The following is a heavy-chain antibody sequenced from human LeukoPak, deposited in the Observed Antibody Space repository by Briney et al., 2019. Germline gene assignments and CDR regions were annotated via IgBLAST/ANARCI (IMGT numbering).Heavy chain of an antibody. J-gene: IGHJ6*02. Sequence: GGSLRLSCAASGFTVSSNYMSWVRQAPGKGLEWVSVIYSGDITYYADSVKGRFTISRDNSKNTLYLQMISLRAEDTAVYYCARDHITMIRGVSYYYYGMDVWGQGTTVTVSS. CDR1: GFTVSSNY. D-gene: IGHD3-10*01. CDR2: IYSGDIT. V-gene: IGHV3-53*01. CDR3: ARDHITMIRGVSYYYYGMDV.